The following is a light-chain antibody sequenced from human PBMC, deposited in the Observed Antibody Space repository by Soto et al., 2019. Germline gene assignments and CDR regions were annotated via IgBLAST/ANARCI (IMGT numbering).Light chain of an antibody. V-gene: IGKV1-39*01. CDR2: AAS. CDR1: RSISSY. CDR3: QQSYSTPPYT. J-gene: IGKJ2*01. Sequence: DIQMTQSPSSLSASVGDRVTITCRASRSISSYLNWYQQKPGKAPKLLIYAASSLQSGVPSRFSGSRSGTDFTLTISSLQPEDFATYYCQQSYSTPPYTFGQGTKLEIK.